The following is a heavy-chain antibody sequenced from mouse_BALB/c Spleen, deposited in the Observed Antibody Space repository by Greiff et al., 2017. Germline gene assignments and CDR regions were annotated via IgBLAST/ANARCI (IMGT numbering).Heavy chain of an antibody. J-gene: IGHJ2*01. Sequence: QVQLQQSGAELVRPGTSVKISCKASGYTFTNYWLGWVKQRPGHGLEWIGDIYPGGGYTNYNEKFKGKATLTADTSSSTAYMQLSSLTSEDSAVYFCARWGGKGDFDYWGQGTTLTVSS. CDR1: GYTFTNYW. V-gene: IGHV1-63*02. D-gene: IGHD1-3*01. CDR2: IYPGGGYT. CDR3: ARWGGKGDFDY.